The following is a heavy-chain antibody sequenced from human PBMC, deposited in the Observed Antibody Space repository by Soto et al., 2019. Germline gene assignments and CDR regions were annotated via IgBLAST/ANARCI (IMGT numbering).Heavy chain of an antibody. CDR2: IFWDDDA. CDR1: GFSFSADGVG. CDR3: AHAYGGTSWPNDAFDV. Sequence: QITLKESGPTLVKPTQTLTLTCIFSGFSFSADGVGVGWIRQPPGKALEWLALIFWDDDARYSPSLKSRLTITKDTSKNQLVLTMTNMDPVDTATYYCAHAYGGTSWPNDAFDVWGPGTVVTVSS. J-gene: IGHJ3*01. D-gene: IGHD2-21*01. V-gene: IGHV2-5*02.